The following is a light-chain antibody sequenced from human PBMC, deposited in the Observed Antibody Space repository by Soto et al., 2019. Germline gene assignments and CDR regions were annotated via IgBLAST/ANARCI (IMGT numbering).Light chain of an antibody. CDR1: SSDIGGYDY. Sequence: QSALTQPASVSGSPGQSITMSCTGASSDIGGYDYVSWYQHHPGEAPKLLIYDVTNRPSGVSNRFSASKSGNTASLTISGLQAEDEADYYCSSYTSRTTVVFGGGTKLTVL. CDR2: DVT. V-gene: IGLV2-14*01. CDR3: SSYTSRTTVV. J-gene: IGLJ2*01.